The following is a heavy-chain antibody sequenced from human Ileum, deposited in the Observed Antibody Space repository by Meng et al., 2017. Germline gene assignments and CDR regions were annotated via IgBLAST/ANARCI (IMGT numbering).Heavy chain of an antibody. Sequence: GESLKISCEASGFTFSRDWMSWVRQAPGKGLEWVGQINEDGSEKYYLDSVKGRFTISRDNAKNSLYLQMNSLRAEDTAVYYCARDGSYYYDSSGYHIRYFDYWGQGTLVTVSS. CDR3: ARDGSYYYDSSGYHIRYFDY. CDR1: GFTFSRDW. CDR2: INEDGSEK. V-gene: IGHV3-7*01. J-gene: IGHJ4*02. D-gene: IGHD3-22*01.